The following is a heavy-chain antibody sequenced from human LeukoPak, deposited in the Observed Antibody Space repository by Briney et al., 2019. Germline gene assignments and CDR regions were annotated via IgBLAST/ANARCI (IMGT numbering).Heavy chain of an antibody. J-gene: IGHJ4*02. CDR1: GYTFTGYY. CDR2: INPNSGGT. Sequence: ASVKVSCKASGYTFTGYYMQWVPQACGKGLEWMGWINPNSGGTNYAQKFQGRVTMTRDTSISTAYMELSRLRSDDTAVYYCAAARTYSSGWYWGPFPVSFDYWGQGTLVTVSS. V-gene: IGHV1-2*02. D-gene: IGHD6-19*01. CDR3: AAARTYSSGWYWGPFPVSFDY.